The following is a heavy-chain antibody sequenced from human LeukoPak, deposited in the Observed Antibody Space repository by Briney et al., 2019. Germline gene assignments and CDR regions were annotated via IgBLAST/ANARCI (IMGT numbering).Heavy chain of an antibody. CDR3: ASCGTGDPPDY. V-gene: IGHV3-74*01. Sequence: GGSLRLSCAASGFTLSSYWMHWVRQAPGKGLVWVSRINSDGSSTSYADSVKGRFTISRDNAKNTLYLQMNSLRAEDTAVYYCASCGTGDPPDYWGQGTLVTVSS. CDR1: GFTLSSYW. J-gene: IGHJ4*02. CDR2: INSDGSST. D-gene: IGHD7-27*01.